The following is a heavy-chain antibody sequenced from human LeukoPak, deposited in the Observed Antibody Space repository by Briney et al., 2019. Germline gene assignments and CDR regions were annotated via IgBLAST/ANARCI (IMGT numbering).Heavy chain of an antibody. Sequence: ASVKVSFKASGYTFTSYDINWVRQAPGQGLEWMGWMNPNSGNTGYAQKFQGRVTMTRNTSISTAYMELSSLRSEDTAVYYCARAQLLARYWFDPWGQGTLVTASS. D-gene: IGHD2-2*01. J-gene: IGHJ5*02. V-gene: IGHV1-8*01. CDR2: MNPNSGNT. CDR3: ARAQLLARYWFDP. CDR1: GYTFTSYD.